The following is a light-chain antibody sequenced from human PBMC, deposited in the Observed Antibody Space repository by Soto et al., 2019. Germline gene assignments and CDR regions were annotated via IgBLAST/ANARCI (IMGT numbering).Light chain of an antibody. CDR2: DVS. Sequence: QSALTQPASVSGSPGQSITISCTGTTSDVGRYNYVSWYQQHPGKANKLIIYDVSNRPSGVYNRFSGSKSGNTASLTISGLQAEDEADYYCNSYTSSSTYVFGTGTKVTVL. CDR3: NSYTSSSTYV. CDR1: TSDVGRYNY. V-gene: IGLV2-14*01. J-gene: IGLJ1*01.